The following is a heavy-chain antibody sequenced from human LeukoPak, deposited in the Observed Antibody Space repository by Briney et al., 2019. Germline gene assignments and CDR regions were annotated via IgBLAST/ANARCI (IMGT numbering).Heavy chain of an antibody. Sequence: SQTLSLTFAISGDSVSSNSVAWNWFRQSPSRGLEWLGRTYYTSKWNNDYAEPVQSRIAVNPDTSKNQFSLYLNSVTLEDTAVYYCARAGEGDYYYWGQGTLVTVSS. CDR3: ARAGEGDYYY. CDR2: TYYTSKWNN. CDR1: GDSVSSNSVA. V-gene: IGHV6-1*01. D-gene: IGHD7-27*01. J-gene: IGHJ4*02.